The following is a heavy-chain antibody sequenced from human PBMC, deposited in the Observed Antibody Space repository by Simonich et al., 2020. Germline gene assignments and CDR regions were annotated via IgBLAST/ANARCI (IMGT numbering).Heavy chain of an antibody. D-gene: IGHD7-27*01. Sequence: QVQLVQSGAEVKKPGASVKVSCKVSGYTLTELSMHWVRQAPGKGLEWMGGFDPEDGEKIDAKKFQGRVTMTEDTSTDTAYMELSSLRADDTAVYYCARVNSPAGAFDYWGQGTLVTVSS. CDR3: ARVNSPAGAFDY. J-gene: IGHJ4*02. CDR2: FDPEDGEK. CDR1: GYTLTELS. V-gene: IGHV1-24*01.